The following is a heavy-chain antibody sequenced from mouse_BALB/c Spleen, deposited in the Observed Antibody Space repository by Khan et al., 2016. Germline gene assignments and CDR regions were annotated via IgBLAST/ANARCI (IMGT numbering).Heavy chain of an antibody. D-gene: IGHD3-1*01. V-gene: IGHV1-80*01. J-gene: IGHJ3*01. CDR3: ARVGSSGYGAWFAY. Sequence: VQLQESGAELVRPGSSVKISCKASGYAFSSYWMNWVKQRPGQGLEWIGQIYPGDGDTNYNGKFKGKATLTADKSSSTAYMQLSSLTSEDSAVYFGARVGSSGYGAWFAYWGQGTLVTVSA. CDR2: IYPGDGDT. CDR1: GYAFSSYW.